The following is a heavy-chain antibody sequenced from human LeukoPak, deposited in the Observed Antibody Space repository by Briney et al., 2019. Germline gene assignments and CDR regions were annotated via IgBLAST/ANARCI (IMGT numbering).Heavy chain of an antibody. J-gene: IGHJ3*02. CDR3: ARHYAPPIRKGDAFDI. V-gene: IGHV5-51*01. D-gene: IGHD2-2*02. CDR2: IYPGDSDT. Sequence: GESLKISCKGSGYSLSSFWIGWVRQMPGKGLEWMGIIYPGDSDTRYSPSFQGQVTISADKSISTAYLQWNSLKASDTAMYYCARHYAPPIRKGDAFDICGQGSMVTVSS. CDR1: GYSLSSFW.